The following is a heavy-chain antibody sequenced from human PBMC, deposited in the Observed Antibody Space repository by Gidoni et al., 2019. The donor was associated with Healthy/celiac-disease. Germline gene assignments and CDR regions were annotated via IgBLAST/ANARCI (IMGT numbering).Heavy chain of an antibody. V-gene: IGHV3-33*01. CDR2: IWYDGSNK. CDR3: ARERGAAFDI. CDR1: GFTFSSDG. Sequence: QVQLVASGGGVVQPGRSLRLSGAAYGFTFSSDGMHWVRQAPGKGREWVAVIWYDGSNKYYADSVKGRFTISRDNSKNTLYLQMNSLRAEDTAVYYCARERGAAFDIWGQGTMVTVSS. J-gene: IGHJ3*02. D-gene: IGHD3-10*01.